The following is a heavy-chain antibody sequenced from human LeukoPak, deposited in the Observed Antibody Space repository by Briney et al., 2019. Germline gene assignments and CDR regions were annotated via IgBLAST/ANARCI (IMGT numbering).Heavy chain of an antibody. Sequence: ASVKVSCKASGGTFSSYAISWVRQAPGQGLEWMGGIIPIFGTANYAQKFQGRVTITADESTSTAYMELSSLRSEDTAVYYCARAAGIQLWLRELGDAFDIWGQGTMVTVSS. CDR1: GGTFSSYA. V-gene: IGHV1-69*13. D-gene: IGHD5-18*01. CDR2: IIPIFGTA. CDR3: ARAAGIQLWLRELGDAFDI. J-gene: IGHJ3*02.